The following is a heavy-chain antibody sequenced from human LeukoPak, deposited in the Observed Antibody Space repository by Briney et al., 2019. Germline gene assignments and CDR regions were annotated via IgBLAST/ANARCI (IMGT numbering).Heavy chain of an antibody. CDR1: GGSISSYY. Sequence: PPETLSLTCTVSGGSISSYYWSWIRQPPGKGLEWIGYIYTSGSTNYNPSLKSRVTISVDTSKNQFSLKLSSVTAADTAVYYCARHGYCSSTSCYTVGAFDIWGQGTMVTVSS. V-gene: IGHV4-4*09. CDR2: IYTSGST. J-gene: IGHJ3*02. CDR3: ARHGYCSSTSCYTVGAFDI. D-gene: IGHD2-2*02.